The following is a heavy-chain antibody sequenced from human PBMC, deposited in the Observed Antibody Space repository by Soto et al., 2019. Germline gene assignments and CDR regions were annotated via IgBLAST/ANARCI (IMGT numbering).Heavy chain of an antibody. Sequence: QVPLVQSGAEVKKPGASVKVSCKASGYTFPSYSMHWVRQAPGQRLEWMGWINAGNGNTKYSQKFQDRVTITRDTSASTAYMELSSLRSEDTAVYYCAREPAYYGSGNYYSPFDYWGQGTLVTVSS. CDR3: AREPAYYGSGNYYSPFDY. V-gene: IGHV1-3*01. CDR2: INAGNGNT. CDR1: GYTFPSYS. J-gene: IGHJ4*02. D-gene: IGHD3-10*01.